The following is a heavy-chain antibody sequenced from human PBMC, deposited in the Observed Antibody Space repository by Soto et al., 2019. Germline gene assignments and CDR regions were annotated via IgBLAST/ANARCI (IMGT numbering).Heavy chain of an antibody. CDR3: AREDIVVVVAASYYSTEV. D-gene: IGHD2-15*01. Sequence: ASVKVSCKASGYTFTSYAMHWVRQAPGQRLEWMGWINAGNGNTKYSQKFQGRVTITRDTSASTAYMELSSLRSEDTAVYYCAREDIVVVVAASYYSTEVWGKGTTVTVSS. V-gene: IGHV1-3*01. CDR2: INAGNGNT. J-gene: IGHJ6*03. CDR1: GYTFTSYA.